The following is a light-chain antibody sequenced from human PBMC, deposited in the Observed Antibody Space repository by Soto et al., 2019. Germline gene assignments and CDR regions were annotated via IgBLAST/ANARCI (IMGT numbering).Light chain of an antibody. CDR2: GAS. CDR3: WPMT. V-gene: IGKV3-20*01. J-gene: IGKJ5*01. CDR1: QSVSNNH. Sequence: ELVLTQSPGTLSLSTGARATLSCRASQSVSNNHLAWYQQKPGRAPRLLIYGASNRATGIPARFSGSESGKEFTLTISSRQSEDVAVYHYWPMTFGQGTRLDIK.